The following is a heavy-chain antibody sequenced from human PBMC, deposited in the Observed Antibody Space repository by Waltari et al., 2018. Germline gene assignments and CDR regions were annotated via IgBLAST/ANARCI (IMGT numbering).Heavy chain of an antibody. D-gene: IGHD3-3*01. Sequence: EVQVLGSGGGVVQPGGAVRLTCSASGFTFSTHAMHCARQVPGKGLEYVSGISQNGDGTHYADSVKDRFTISRDNSKNTLYLQMSSLRTEDTAVYYCVNDFWSDHSMGVWGQGTTVTVSS. J-gene: IGHJ6*02. V-gene: IGHV3-64D*06. CDR3: VNDFWSDHSMGV. CDR1: GFTFSTHA. CDR2: ISQNGDGT.